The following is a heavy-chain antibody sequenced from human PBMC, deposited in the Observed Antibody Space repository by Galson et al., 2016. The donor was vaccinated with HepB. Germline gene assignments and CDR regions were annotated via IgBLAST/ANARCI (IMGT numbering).Heavy chain of an antibody. J-gene: IGHJ4*02. V-gene: IGHV3-21*01. CDR1: GFTFSSYS. D-gene: IGHD3-22*01. CDR2: ISSSSNYI. Sequence: SLRLSCAASGFTFSSYSMNWVRQAPGKGLEWVSSISSSSNYIYYADSMKGRFTISRDNAKNSMYLQMNSLRAEDTAVYHCVRGRYDGGGYGDCWGQGTLVTVSS. CDR3: VRGRYDGGGYGDC.